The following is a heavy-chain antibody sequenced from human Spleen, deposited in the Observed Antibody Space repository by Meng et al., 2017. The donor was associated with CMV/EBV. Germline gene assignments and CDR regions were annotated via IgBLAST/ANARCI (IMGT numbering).Heavy chain of an antibody. V-gene: IGHV3-23*01. CDR3: TRHPSTGVGTRPFDS. Sequence: SGFTFSSDAMAWVRQGPAKGLEWVSSISGSDGSTFSPDSVKGRFTISRDNFQNTLYLQMNSLRAEDTAVYYCTRHPSTGVGTRPFDSWGQGTLVTVSS. CDR2: ISGSDGST. D-gene: IGHD4-23*01. J-gene: IGHJ4*02. CDR1: GFTFSSDA.